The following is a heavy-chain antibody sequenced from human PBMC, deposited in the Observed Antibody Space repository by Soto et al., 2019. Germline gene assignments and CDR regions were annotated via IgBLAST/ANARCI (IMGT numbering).Heavy chain of an antibody. CDR2: DFSSGYSETT. Sequence: QLQLQESGPGPVKPSETLSLTCAVSGGSISSSNYYWGWIRQPPGKGLEWIGYDFSSGYSETTHYPPPLRRRVALAVDTSTTQFSLKLTSVTAADTAVYYCARRNGLASDFDPWGQGTLVTVSS. V-gene: IGHV4-39*01. D-gene: IGHD6-13*01. J-gene: IGHJ5*02. CDR3: ARRNGLASDFDP. CDR1: GGSISSSNYY.